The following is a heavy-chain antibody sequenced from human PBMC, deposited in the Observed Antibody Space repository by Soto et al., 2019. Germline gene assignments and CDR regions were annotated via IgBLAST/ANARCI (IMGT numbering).Heavy chain of an antibody. J-gene: IGHJ6*02. Sequence: VAVIWYDGSNKYYADSVKGRFTISRDNSKNTLYLQMNSLRAEDTAVYYCARDLLPYYYYGMDVWGQGTTVTVSS. V-gene: IGHV3-33*01. CDR2: IWYDGSNK. CDR3: ARDLLPYYYYGMDV.